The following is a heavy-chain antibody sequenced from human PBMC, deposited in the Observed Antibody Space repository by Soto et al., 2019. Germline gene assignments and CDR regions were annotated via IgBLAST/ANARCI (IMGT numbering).Heavy chain of an antibody. J-gene: IGHJ5*02. CDR2: IIPIFGTA. Sequence: ASVKVSCKASGGTFSSYAISWVRQAPGQGLEWMGGIIPIFGTANYAQKFQGRVTITADESTSTAYMELSSLRSEDTAVYYCARDRITMVRGVSKLNWFDPWGQGTLVTVSS. CDR3: ARDRITMVRGVSKLNWFDP. CDR1: GGTFSSYA. V-gene: IGHV1-69*13. D-gene: IGHD3-10*01.